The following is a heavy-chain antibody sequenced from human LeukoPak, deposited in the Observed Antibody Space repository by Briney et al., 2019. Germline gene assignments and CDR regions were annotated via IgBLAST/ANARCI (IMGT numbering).Heavy chain of an antibody. J-gene: IGHJ4*02. V-gene: IGHV3-21*01. D-gene: IGHD3-22*01. CDR2: ISSSSSYI. CDR1: GFTFSSYS. Sequence: PGGSLRLSCAASGFTFSSYSMNWVRQAPGKGLEWVSSISSSSSYIYYADSVKGRFTISRDNAKNSLYLQMNSLRAEDTAVHYCARGEYYYDSSGYPDHFDYWGQGTLVTVSS. CDR3: ARGEYYYDSSGYPDHFDY.